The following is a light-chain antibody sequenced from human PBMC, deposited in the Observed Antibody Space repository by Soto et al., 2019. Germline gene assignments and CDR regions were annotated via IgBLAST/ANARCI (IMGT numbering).Light chain of an antibody. CDR3: ISYTSNNTYV. CDR1: SSDVGAFNY. J-gene: IGLJ1*01. CDR2: DVS. V-gene: IGLV2-14*03. Sequence: QSVLTQPASVSGSPGQAITISCSGTSSDVGAFNYVSWYQQHPGKAPKLMIYDVSNRPSGVSNRFSGSKSGNTASLTISGLRAEDEADYYCISYTSNNTYVFGTGTKVTVL.